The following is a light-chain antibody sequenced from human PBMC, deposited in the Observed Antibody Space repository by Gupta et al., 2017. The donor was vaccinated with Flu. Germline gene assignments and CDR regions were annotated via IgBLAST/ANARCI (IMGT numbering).Light chain of an antibody. J-gene: IGLJ2*01. CDR1: SSNIGSKT. V-gene: IGLV1-44*01. CDR3: GAWDDSLNGVV. CDR2: STN. Sequence: QSVLTQPPSTSGTPGQRVTISCSGSSSNIGSKTVNWYQQVPGTAPKLLIYSTNPGPSGVPDRFSGSKSGKSASLDIRGLQSEDEADYYCGAWDDSLNGVVFGGGTKLTVL.